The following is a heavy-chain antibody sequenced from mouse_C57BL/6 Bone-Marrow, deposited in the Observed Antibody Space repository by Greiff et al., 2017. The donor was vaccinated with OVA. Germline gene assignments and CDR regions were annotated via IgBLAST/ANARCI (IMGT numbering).Heavy chain of an antibody. V-gene: IGHV5-16*01. D-gene: IGHD1-1*01. J-gene: IGHJ4*01. CDR3: AREGYGSSGYAMDY. CDR1: GFTFSDYY. CDR2: INYDGSST. Sequence: EVKLMESEGGLVQPGSSMKLSCTASGFTFSDYYMAWVRQVPEKGLEWVANINYDGSSTYYLDSLKSRFIISRDNAKNILYLQMSILKSYDTATYYCAREGYGSSGYAMDYWGQGTSVTVSS.